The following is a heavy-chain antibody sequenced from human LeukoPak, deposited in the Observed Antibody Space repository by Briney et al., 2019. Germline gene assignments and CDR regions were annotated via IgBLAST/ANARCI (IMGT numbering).Heavy chain of an antibody. CDR3: ARELRYYGSGSYYY. CDR2: ISSSSSYT. CDR1: GFTFSDYY. D-gene: IGHD3-10*01. Sequence: GGSLRLSCAASGFTFSDYYMSWIRQAPGKGLEWVSYISSSSSYTNYADSVKGRFTISRDKAKSSLYLQMNSLRAEDTAVYYCARELRYYGSGSYYYWGQGTLVTVSS. V-gene: IGHV3-11*06. J-gene: IGHJ4*02.